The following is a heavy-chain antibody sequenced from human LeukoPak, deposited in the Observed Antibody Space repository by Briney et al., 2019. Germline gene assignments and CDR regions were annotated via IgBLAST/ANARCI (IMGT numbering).Heavy chain of an antibody. V-gene: IGHV3-48*03. Sequence: GGSLRLSCAASGVTFSSYEMNWVRQPPGKGLEWVSYISSSGSTKYNADSVKGGYTTSRDNARNSLYMQITSLRAEDTAVYYSARALRSIAARYYYYYGMDVWGQGTTVTVSS. CDR2: ISSSGSTK. J-gene: IGHJ6*02. D-gene: IGHD6-6*01. CDR1: GVTFSSYE. CDR3: ARALRSIAARYYYYYGMDV.